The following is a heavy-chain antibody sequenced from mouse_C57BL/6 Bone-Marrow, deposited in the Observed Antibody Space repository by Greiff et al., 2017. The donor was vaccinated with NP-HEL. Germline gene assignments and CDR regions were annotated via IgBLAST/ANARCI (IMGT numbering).Heavy chain of an antibody. CDR3: ARGVYYYAMDY. Sequence: QVQLQQSGAELAKPGASVKLSCKASGYTFTSYWMHWVKQRPGQGLEWIGYINPSSGYTKYNQKFKYKATLTADNSSSTAYMQLSSLTYEDSAVYYCARGVYYYAMDYWGQGTSVTVSS. V-gene: IGHV1-7*01. CDR2: INPSSGYT. J-gene: IGHJ4*01. CDR1: GYTFTSYW.